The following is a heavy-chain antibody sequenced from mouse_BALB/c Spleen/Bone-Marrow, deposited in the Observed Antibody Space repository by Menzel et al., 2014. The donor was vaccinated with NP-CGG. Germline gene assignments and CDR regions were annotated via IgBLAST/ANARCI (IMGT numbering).Heavy chain of an antibody. CDR1: GFNIKDTY. Sequence: VQLKESVAELVKPGASVKLSCTTSGFNIKDTYMHWVKLRPEQGLEWIGRIVPANGNTKYAPKFQGKATVTADTSSNTAYLQLSSLTSEDTAVYFCASYDYGYYFDYWGQGTTLTVSS. CDR2: IVPANGNT. J-gene: IGHJ2*01. V-gene: IGHV14-3*02. D-gene: IGHD2-4*01. CDR3: ASYDYGYYFDY.